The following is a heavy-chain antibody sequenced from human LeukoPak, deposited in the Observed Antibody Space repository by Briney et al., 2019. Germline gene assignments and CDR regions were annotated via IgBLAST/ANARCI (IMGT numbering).Heavy chain of an antibody. Sequence: GGSLRLSCAASGFTFSSYGMHWVRQAPGKGLEWVAVIWYDGSNKYYAGSVKGRFTISRDNSKNTLYLQMNSLRAEDTAVYYCAREGPIMVYAIGGDHFDYWGQGTLVTVSS. CDR2: IWYDGSNK. V-gene: IGHV3-33*01. D-gene: IGHD2-8*01. J-gene: IGHJ4*02. CDR1: GFTFSSYG. CDR3: AREGPIMVYAIGGDHFDY.